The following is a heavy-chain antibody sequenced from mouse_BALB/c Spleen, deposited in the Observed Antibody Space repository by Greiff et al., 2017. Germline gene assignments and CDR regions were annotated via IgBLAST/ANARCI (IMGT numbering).Heavy chain of an antibody. CDR3: ARSTACYYAMDY. V-gene: IGHV1-81*01. Sequence: QVQLQQSGPELVKPGASVKMSCKASGYTFTDYVISWVKQRTGQGLEWIGEIYPGDGDTNYNGKFKGKATLTADKSSSTAYMQLSSLTSVDSAVYFCARSTACYYAMDYWGQGTSVTVSS. CDR2: IYPGDGDT. CDR1: GYTFTDYV. D-gene: IGHD1-2*01. J-gene: IGHJ4*01.